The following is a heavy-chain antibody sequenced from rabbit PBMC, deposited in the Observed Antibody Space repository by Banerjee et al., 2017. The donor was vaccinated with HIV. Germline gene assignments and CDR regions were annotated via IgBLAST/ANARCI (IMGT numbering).Heavy chain of an antibody. Sequence: QEQLEESGGGLVKPEGSLTLTCTASGFSFSSNTWICWVRQAPGKGLEWIACIWNGDGSTYYASWVNGRFSISRSTSLSTVTLQMTSLTAADTATYFCARDLAGVTGWNFNLWGPGTLVTVS. CDR3: ARDLAGVTGWNFNL. V-gene: IGHV1S47*01. D-gene: IGHD4-1*01. J-gene: IGHJ4*01. CDR2: IWNGDGST. CDR1: GFSFSSNT.